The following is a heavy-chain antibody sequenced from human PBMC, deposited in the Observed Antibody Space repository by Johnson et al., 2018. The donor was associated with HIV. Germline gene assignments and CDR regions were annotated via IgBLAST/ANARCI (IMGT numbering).Heavy chain of an antibody. J-gene: IGHJ3*01. Sequence: VQLVESGGGVVQPGRSLRLSCTASGFPFSSYGMHWVRQAPGRGLEWVAVMWYDGSNKYYADSVKGRFTISRDNSKNTLYLQMNSLRAEDTAVYYCAKCSWGSSLIDAFDFWGQGTVVTVSS. V-gene: IGHV3-33*06. D-gene: IGHD6-13*01. CDR1: GFPFSSYG. CDR3: AKCSWGSSLIDAFDF. CDR2: MWYDGSNK.